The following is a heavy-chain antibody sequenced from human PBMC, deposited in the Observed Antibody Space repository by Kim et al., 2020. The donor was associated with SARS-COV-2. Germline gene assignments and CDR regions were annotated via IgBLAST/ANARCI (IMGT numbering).Heavy chain of an antibody. CDR1: GFTFSSYS. D-gene: IGHD6-13*01. V-gene: IGHV3-7*01. J-gene: IGHJ6*02. CDR3: ARDHGIAAAEAYYGMDV. Sequence: GGSLRLSCAASGFTFSSYSMSWVRQAPGKGLEWVANIKQDGSEKYYVDSVKGRFTISRDNAKNSLYLQMNSLRAEDTAVYYCARDHGIAAAEAYYGMDVWGQGTTVTVSS. CDR2: IKQDGSEK.